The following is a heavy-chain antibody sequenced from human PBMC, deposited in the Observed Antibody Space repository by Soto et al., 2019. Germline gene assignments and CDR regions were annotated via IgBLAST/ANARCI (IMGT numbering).Heavy chain of an antibody. V-gene: IGHV3-74*01. J-gene: IGHJ4*02. D-gene: IGHD6-19*01. CDR2: LNSDGSST. CDR1: GFTFSSYW. Sequence: EVQLVESGGGLVQPGGSLRLSCAASGFTFSSYWMHWVRQAPGKGLVWVSRLNSDGSSTSYADSVKGRFTISRDNAKNTLYLQMNSLRAEDTAVYYCARVPTVAGPPLFDYWGQGTLVTVSS. CDR3: ARVPTVAGPPLFDY.